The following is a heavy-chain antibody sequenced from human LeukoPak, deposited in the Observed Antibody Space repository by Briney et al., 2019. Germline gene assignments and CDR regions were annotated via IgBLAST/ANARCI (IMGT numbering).Heavy chain of an antibody. CDR2: IIPILGIA. V-gene: IGHV1-69*04. J-gene: IGHJ4*02. D-gene: IGHD5-12*01. CDR3: ARDPGYSGYDPSDY. Sequence: GASVKVFCKASGGTFSSYAISWVRQAPGQGLEWMGRIIPILGIANYAQKFQGRVTITADKSTSTAYMELSSLRSEDTAVYYCARDPGYSGYDPSDYWGQGTLVTVSS. CDR1: GGTFSSYA.